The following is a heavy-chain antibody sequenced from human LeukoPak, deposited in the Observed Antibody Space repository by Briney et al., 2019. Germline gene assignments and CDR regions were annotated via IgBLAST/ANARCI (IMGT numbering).Heavy chain of an antibody. D-gene: IGHD5-24*01. CDR2: INHSGST. Sequence: SETLSLTCAVYGGSFSGYYWSWIRQPPGKGLEWIGEINHSGSTNYNPSLKSRVTISVDTSKNQFSLKLSSVTAADTAVYYCARGNSPIEPWGQGTLVTVSS. CDR3: ARGNSPIEP. J-gene: IGHJ5*02. V-gene: IGHV4-34*01. CDR1: GGSFSGYY.